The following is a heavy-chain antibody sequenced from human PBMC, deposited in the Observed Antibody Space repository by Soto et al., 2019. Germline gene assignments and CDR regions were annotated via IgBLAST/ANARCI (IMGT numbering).Heavy chain of an antibody. J-gene: IGHJ6*02. CDR3: AKGSGVFWSGYSGQYGMDV. Sequence: GGSLRLSCACAASGFTFSNYAMSWVRQAPGKGLEWVSAISGSGGSTDYADSVKGRFTISRDNSKNTLYLQVNSLRADDTAVYYCAKGSGVFWSGYSGQYGMDVWGQGTTVTVSS. CDR2: ISGSGGST. D-gene: IGHD3-3*01. CDR1: GFTFSNYA. V-gene: IGHV3-23*01.